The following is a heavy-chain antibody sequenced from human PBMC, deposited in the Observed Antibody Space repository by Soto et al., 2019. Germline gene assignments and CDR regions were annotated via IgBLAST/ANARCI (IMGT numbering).Heavy chain of an antibody. CDR3: VRGFR. Sequence: EVQLVESGGGLVQPGGSLRLSCAASGFTFTNLWIYWVRQTPEKGLVWVAGINGDGTITAYADSVKGRFTISRDNAKSTLYLQMSSLTIEGTALYYCVRGFRWGQGTLVTVSS. CDR1: GFTFTNLW. J-gene: IGHJ1*01. CDR2: INGDGTIT. V-gene: IGHV3-74*01.